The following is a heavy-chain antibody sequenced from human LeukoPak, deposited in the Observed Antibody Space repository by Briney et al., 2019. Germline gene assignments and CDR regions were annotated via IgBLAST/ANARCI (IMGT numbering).Heavy chain of an antibody. D-gene: IGHD5-24*01. CDR1: GFTFSGSA. Sequence: GGSLKLSCAASGFTFSGSAMHWVRQASGKGLEWVGRIKSKADSYATAYAASVKGRFTISRDDSKNTAYLQMNSLETEDTAMYYCVRGRWLQFHIWGQGTMVTVSS. CDR3: VRGRWLQFHI. CDR2: IKSKADSYAT. J-gene: IGHJ3*02. V-gene: IGHV3-73*01.